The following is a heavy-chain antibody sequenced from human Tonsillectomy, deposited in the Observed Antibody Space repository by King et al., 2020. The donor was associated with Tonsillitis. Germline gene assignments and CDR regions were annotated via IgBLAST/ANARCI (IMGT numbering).Heavy chain of an antibody. CDR1: GGSVSSGNYY. V-gene: IGHV4-61*01. D-gene: IGHD3-16*01. CDR2: IYYSGST. J-gene: IGHJ6*02. Sequence: QLQESGPGLVKPSETLSLTCTVSGGSVSSGNYYWSWIRQPPGKGLEWIGYIYYSGSTNYNPFLKSRVTISVDTSKNQFSLKLSSVTAADTAVYYCARGGGTQARYGMDVWGQGTTVTVSS. CDR3: ARGGGTQARYGMDV.